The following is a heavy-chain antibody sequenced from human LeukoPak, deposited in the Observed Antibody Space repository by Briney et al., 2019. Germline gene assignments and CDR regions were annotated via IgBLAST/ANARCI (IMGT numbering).Heavy chain of an antibody. J-gene: IGHJ6*03. D-gene: IGHD6-19*01. CDR2: MNPNTGNT. V-gene: IGHV1-8*01. Sequence: GASVKVSCKASGYTFTSYDINWVRQATGQGLEWMGWMNPNTGNTGYAQKFQGRVTMTRDTSISTAYMELSSLRSEDTAVYYCARDSSGWYSLGVYYYYYMDVWGKGTTVTISS. CDR3: ARDSSGWYSLGVYYYYYMDV. CDR1: GYTFTSYD.